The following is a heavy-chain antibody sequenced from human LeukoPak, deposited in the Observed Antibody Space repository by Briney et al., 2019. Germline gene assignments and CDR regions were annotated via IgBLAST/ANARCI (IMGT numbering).Heavy chain of an antibody. J-gene: IGHJ4*02. CDR3: ARRGGRGSGYYSY. D-gene: IGHD3-22*01. CDR1: GGSFSGYY. CDR2: INHSGST. Sequence: SETLSLTCAVYGGSFSGYYWSWIRQPPGKGLEWIGEINHSGSTNSNPSLKSRVTISVDTSKNQFSLKLSSVTAADTAVYYCARRGGRGSGYYSYWGQGTLVTVSS. V-gene: IGHV4-34*01.